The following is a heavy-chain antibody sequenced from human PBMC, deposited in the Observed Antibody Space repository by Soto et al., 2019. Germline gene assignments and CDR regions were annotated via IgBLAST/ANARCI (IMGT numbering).Heavy chain of an antibody. J-gene: IGHJ3*02. V-gene: IGHV1-8*01. D-gene: IGHD2-15*01. CDR3: ARASCSGGSCYLLAFDI. Sequence: GASVKVSCKASGYTLTSYDINWARQATGQGLEWMGWMNPNSGNTGYAQKFQGRVTMTRNTSISTAYMELSSLRSEDTAVYYCARASCSGGSCYLLAFDIWGQGTMVTVSS. CDR1: GYTLTSYD. CDR2: MNPNSGNT.